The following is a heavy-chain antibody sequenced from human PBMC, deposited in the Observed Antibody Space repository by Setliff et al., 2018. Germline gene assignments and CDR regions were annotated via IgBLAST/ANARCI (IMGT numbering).Heavy chain of an antibody. Sequence: SETLSLTCIVSGVSVSRHYWSWIRQPPGKTLEWIGYIYTGGSTTYNPSLKSRVTLSLDTSKNHLSLNLTSVTAADTAVYYCARAPPSSGWTPRGYYYYYMDVWGKGTPVTVSS. CDR2: IYTGGST. CDR3: ARAPPSSGWTPRGYYYYYMDV. CDR1: GVSVSRHY. J-gene: IGHJ6*03. V-gene: IGHV4-4*08. D-gene: IGHD6-19*01.